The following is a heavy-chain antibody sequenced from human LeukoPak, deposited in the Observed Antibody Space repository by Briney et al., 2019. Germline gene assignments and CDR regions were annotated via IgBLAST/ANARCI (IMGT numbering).Heavy chain of an antibody. V-gene: IGHV1-69*05. D-gene: IGHD4-23*01. Sequence: SVKVSCKASGGTFSSYAISWVRQAPGQGPEWMGGIIPIFGTANYAQKFQGRVTITTDESTSTAYMELSSLRSEDTAVYYCARAGSDYGGNPLEYYYYYMDVWGKGTTVTVSS. CDR1: GGTFSSYA. CDR3: ARAGSDYGGNPLEYYYYYMDV. CDR2: IIPIFGTA. J-gene: IGHJ6*03.